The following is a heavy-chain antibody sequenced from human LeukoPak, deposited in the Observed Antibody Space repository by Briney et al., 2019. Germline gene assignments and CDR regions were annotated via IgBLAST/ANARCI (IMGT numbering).Heavy chain of an antibody. CDR3: GGSRDGYIEY. CDR2: IYYSGST. J-gene: IGHJ4*02. Sequence: SETLSLTCIVSGGSISGYYWSWIRQPPGKGLEWIGSIYYSGSTDYNPSLKSRVIISVDTSKNQFSLSLISVTAADTAVYYCGGSRDGYIEYWGQGTLVTVFS. V-gene: IGHV4-59*01. CDR1: GGSISGYY. D-gene: IGHD5-24*01.